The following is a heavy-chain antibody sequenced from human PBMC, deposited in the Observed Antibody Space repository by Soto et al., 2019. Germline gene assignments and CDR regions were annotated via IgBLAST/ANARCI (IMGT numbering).Heavy chain of an antibody. CDR1: GFSFYSYA. D-gene: IGHD6-19*01. CDR2: ISGSGGST. J-gene: IGHJ4*02. V-gene: IGHV3-23*01. Sequence: EVQLLESGGGLVQPGGSLRLSCAASGFSFYSYAMSWVRQAPGKGLEWVSVISGSGGSTYYADSVKGRFTISRDNSKNTLYLHMNSLRAEDTALYYCAKNGLGIFEYGGQGTLVTVSS. CDR3: AKNGLGIFEY.